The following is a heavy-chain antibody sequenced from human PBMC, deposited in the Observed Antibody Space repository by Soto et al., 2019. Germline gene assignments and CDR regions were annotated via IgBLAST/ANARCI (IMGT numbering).Heavy chain of an antibody. CDR3: ARGGGAYCANDCIRAVDI. CDR2: IYSGGDT. CDR1: GFTVSNNY. V-gene: IGHV3-66*01. J-gene: IGHJ3*02. D-gene: IGHD2-21*02. Sequence: EVQLVESGGGLVQPGGSLRLSCAVSGFTVSNNYMSWVRQAPEKGLEWISVIYSGGDTYYADSVKVRCIISRDNSKNTLYLQMNSLRVDDTAVYYCARGGGAYCANDCIRAVDIWGQGTMVTVSS.